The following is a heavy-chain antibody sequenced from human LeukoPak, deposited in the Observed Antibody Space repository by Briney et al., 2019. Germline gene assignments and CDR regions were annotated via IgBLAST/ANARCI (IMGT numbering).Heavy chain of an antibody. V-gene: IGHV3-30*18. CDR1: GFAFSSYG. D-gene: IGHD3-22*01. CDR2: ISYDGSNK. J-gene: IGHJ5*02. CDR3: AKDFASDSSPQP. Sequence: GRSLRLSCAASGFAFSSYGMHWVRQAPGKGLEWVAVISYDGSNKYYADSVKGRFTISGDNSKNTLYLQMNSLRAEDTAVYYCAKDFASDSSPQPWGQGTLVTVSS.